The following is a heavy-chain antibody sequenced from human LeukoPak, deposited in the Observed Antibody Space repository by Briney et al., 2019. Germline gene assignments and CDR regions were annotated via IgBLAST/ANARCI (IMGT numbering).Heavy chain of an antibody. CDR2: ISYDGSNK. CDR3: ARDRSAAGIYYYYYMDV. V-gene: IGHV3-30*03. J-gene: IGHJ6*03. D-gene: IGHD6-13*01. Sequence: PGGSLRLSCAASGFTFSDYGMSWVRQAPGKGLEWVAVISYDGSNKYYADSVKGRFTISRDNSKNTLYLQMNSLRAEDTAVYYCARDRSAAGIYYYYYMDVWGKGTTVTVSS. CDR1: GFTFSDYG.